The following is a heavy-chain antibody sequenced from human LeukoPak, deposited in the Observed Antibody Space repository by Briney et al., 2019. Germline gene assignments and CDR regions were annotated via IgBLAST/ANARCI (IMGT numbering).Heavy chain of an antibody. D-gene: IGHD4-17*01. V-gene: IGHV4-34*01. J-gene: IGHJ3*02. CDR1: GGSFSGYY. Sequence: SETLSLTCAVYGGSFSGYYWSWIRQPPGKGLEWIGEINHSGSTNYNPSLKSRVTMSVDTSKNQFSLKLSSVTAADTAVYYCARDGRHGEDAFDIWGQGTMVTVSS. CDR2: INHSGST. CDR3: ARDGRHGEDAFDI.